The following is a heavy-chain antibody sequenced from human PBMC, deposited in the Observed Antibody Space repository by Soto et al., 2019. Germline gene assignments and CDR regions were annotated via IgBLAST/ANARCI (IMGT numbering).Heavy chain of an antibody. D-gene: IGHD2-15*01. CDR3: ETGPPSIVLPHNWFDP. CDR2: FDPEDGET. Sequence: ASVKVSCKVSGYTLTELSMHWVRQAPGKGLEWMGGFDPEDGETIYAQKFQGRVTMTEDTSTDTAYMELSSLRSEDTAVYYCETGPPSIVLPHNWFDPWGQGTLVTVSS. CDR1: GYTLTELS. J-gene: IGHJ5*02. V-gene: IGHV1-24*01.